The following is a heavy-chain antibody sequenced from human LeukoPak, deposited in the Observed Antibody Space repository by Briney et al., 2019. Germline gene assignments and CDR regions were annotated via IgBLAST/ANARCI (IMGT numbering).Heavy chain of an antibody. CDR2: ISAYNGNT. CDR1: GYTFTSYG. V-gene: IGHV1-18*04. CDR3: ARAQYYYGSGSYPIPDY. J-gene: IGHJ4*02. D-gene: IGHD3-10*01. Sequence: GASVKVSCKASGYTFTSYGISWVQQAPGQGLEWMGWISAYNGNTNYAQKLQGRVTMTTDTSTSTAYMELRSLRSDDTAVYYCARAQYYYGSGSYPIPDYWGQGTLVTVSS.